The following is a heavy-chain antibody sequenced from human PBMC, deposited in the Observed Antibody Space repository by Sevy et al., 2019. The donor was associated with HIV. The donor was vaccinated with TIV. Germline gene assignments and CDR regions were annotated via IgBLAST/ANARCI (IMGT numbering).Heavy chain of an antibody. CDR1: GFTFSSYG. V-gene: IGHV3-33*01. J-gene: IGHJ6*02. Sequence: GGSLRLSCAASGFTFSSYGMHWVRQAPGKGLEWVAVLWYDGSNKYYADSVKGRFTISRDNSKNTLYLQMNTLRAEDTAVYYCAREYYDSSGYYQLYYYYYGMDVWGQGTTVTVSS. CDR3: AREYYDSSGYYQLYYYYYGMDV. CDR2: LWYDGSNK. D-gene: IGHD3-22*01.